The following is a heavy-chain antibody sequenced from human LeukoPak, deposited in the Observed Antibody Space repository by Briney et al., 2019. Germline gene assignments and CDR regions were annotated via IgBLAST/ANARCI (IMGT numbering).Heavy chain of an antibody. CDR3: ARALRSPARAAAGSGAFDI. CDR2: IYYSGST. V-gene: IGHV4-39*07. D-gene: IGHD6-13*01. J-gene: IGHJ3*02. Sequence: SETLSLTCTVSGGSISSSSYYWGWIRQPPGKGLEWIGSIYYSGSTYYNPSLKSRVTISVDTSKNQFSLKLSSVTAADTAVYYCARALRSPARAAAGSGAFDIWGQGTMVTVSS. CDR1: GGSISSSSYY.